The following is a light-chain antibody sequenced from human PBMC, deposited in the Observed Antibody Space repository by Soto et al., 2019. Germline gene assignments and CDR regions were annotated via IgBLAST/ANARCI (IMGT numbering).Light chain of an antibody. CDR3: HQYDSWT. CDR1: QSISSY. V-gene: IGKV1-39*01. CDR2: AAS. J-gene: IGKJ1*01. Sequence: DIQMTQSPSSLSASVGDRVTITCRASQSISSYLNWYQQKPGKAPKLLIYAASSLQSGVPSRFSGSGSGTDFTLTISSLQPEDFAVYYCHQYDSWTFGQGTKVEIK.